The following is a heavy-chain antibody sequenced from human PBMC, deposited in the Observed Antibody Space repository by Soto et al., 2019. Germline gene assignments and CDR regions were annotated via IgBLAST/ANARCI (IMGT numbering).Heavy chain of an antibody. J-gene: IGHJ5*02. CDR2: IDYNEINQ. D-gene: IGHD1-26*01. CDR3: AKNQGVELVPLATVDWVDH. CDR1: GFTFSNYG. Sequence: GGSLRLSCVASGFTFSNYGMHWVRQAPGKGLEWVAGIDYNEINQYYIDPVKGRFTISRDNSKSTVYLELNNLSAEDTAVYHCAKNQGVELVPLATVDWVDHWGQGSVVTVSS. V-gene: IGHV3-33*06.